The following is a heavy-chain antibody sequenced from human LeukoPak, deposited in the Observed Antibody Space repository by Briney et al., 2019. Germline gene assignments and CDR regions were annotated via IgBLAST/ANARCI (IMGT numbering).Heavy chain of an antibody. CDR1: GFTFSSCA. CDR2: IGPGGGAT. Sequence: GGSLRLSCAASGFTFSSCAMSWVRQAPGKGLAWVSCIGPGGGATFFADSVKGRFTISTDSAKNSLYLQMNSLTADDTAVYYCASGRDILVAGPGGYFDYWGQGTLVTVSS. D-gene: IGHD6-19*01. J-gene: IGHJ4*02. CDR3: ASGRDILVAGPGGYFDY. V-gene: IGHV3-48*04.